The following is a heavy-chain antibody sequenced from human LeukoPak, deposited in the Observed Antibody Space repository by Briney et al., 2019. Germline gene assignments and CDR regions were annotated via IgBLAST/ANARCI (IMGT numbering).Heavy chain of an antibody. J-gene: IGHJ4*02. Sequence: SETLSLTCTMSGGSISSYYWSWIRQPPGKGLEWIGSIHYSGNTRNNPSLKSRLRLSVDMSENQLSLRLSSVTAADTAVYYCARHRSRTSGCDYWGQGTLVSVSS. D-gene: IGHD6-19*01. CDR1: GGSISSYY. V-gene: IGHV4-59*08. CDR2: IHYSGNT. CDR3: ARHRSRTSGCDY.